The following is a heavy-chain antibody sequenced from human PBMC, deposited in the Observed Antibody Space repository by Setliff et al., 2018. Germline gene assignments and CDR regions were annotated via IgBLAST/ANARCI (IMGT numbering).Heavy chain of an antibody. CDR1: VYTFSTYG. V-gene: IGHV1-18*01. Sequence: ASVKVSCKDSVYTFSTYGISWVRQAPGQGLEWMGWISAYNGNTNYAQRFQGRVTMTTDTSTSTAYMELRSLRSDDTAVYYCARDWRDYGAMGYWGQGTLGTVPQ. CDR3: ARDWRDYGAMGY. J-gene: IGHJ4*02. CDR2: ISAYNGNT. D-gene: IGHD4-17*01.